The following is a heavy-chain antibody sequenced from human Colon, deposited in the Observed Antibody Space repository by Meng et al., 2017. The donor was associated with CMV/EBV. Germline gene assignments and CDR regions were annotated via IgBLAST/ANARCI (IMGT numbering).Heavy chain of an antibody. CDR1: GVTCSNAW. CDR3: TTDYCSGGSCPG. J-gene: IGHJ4*02. V-gene: IGHV3-15*07. Sequence: AGVTCSNAWMNWVRQAPGKGLEWVGRIKSKTDGGTTDYAAPVKGRFTISRDDSKNTLYLQMNSLKTEDTAVYYCTTDYCSGGSCPGWGQGTLVTVSS. CDR2: IKSKTDGGTT. D-gene: IGHD2-15*01.